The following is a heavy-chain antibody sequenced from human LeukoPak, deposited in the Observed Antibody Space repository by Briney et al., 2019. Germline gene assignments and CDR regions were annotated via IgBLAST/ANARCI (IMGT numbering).Heavy chain of an antibody. Sequence: ASVKVSCKTSGYMFTNYFLHWVRQAPGQGLAWMGIINPRGGSTFYAQKFQGRVTLTRDTPTSTVYMDLSSLRAEDAAIYYCARGGYTSSGRSMDVWGQGTTVTVSS. CDR1: GYMFTNYF. J-gene: IGHJ6*02. CDR2: INPRGGST. D-gene: IGHD3-10*01. CDR3: ARGGYTSSGRSMDV. V-gene: IGHV1-46*01.